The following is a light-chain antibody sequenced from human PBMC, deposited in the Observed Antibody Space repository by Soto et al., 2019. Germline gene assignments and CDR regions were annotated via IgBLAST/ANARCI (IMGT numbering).Light chain of an antibody. Sequence: EIVMTQSPASLSVSPGDGATLSCRASQSVASNVAWYQQKPGQGPGLLIHGASTRAAGVPARFSGSGSATDFTLTISSLQSEDFAVYYCQQYHNWPPQYTFGQGTKLQIK. CDR1: QSVASN. CDR3: QQYHNWPPQYT. CDR2: GAS. V-gene: IGKV3-15*01. J-gene: IGKJ2*01.